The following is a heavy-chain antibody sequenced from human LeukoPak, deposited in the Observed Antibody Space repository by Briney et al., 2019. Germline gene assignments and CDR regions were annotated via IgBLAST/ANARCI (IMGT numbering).Heavy chain of an antibody. CDR1: GFTFDDYA. J-gene: IGHJ4*02. V-gene: IGHV3-9*01. CDR2: ISWNSGSI. Sequence: GRSLRLSCAASGFTFDDYAMHWVRQAPGKGLEWVSGISWNSGSIGYADSVKGRFTISRDNAKNSLYLQMNSLRAEDTAVYYCARGSPCDYWGQGTLVTVSS. CDR3: ARGSPCDY.